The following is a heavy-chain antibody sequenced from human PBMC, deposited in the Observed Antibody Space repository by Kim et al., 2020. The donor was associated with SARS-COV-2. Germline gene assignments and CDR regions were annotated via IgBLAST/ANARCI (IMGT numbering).Heavy chain of an antibody. Sequence: GESLKISCKGSGYSFTSYWISWVRQMPGKGLEWMGRIDPSDSYTNYSPSFQGHVTISADKSISTAYLQWSSLKASDTAMYYCARRDRRGYSYGSYYYYGMDVWGQGTTVTVSS. J-gene: IGHJ6*02. D-gene: IGHD5-18*01. CDR1: GYSFTSYW. V-gene: IGHV5-10-1*01. CDR2: IDPSDSYT. CDR3: ARRDRRGYSYGSYYYYGMDV.